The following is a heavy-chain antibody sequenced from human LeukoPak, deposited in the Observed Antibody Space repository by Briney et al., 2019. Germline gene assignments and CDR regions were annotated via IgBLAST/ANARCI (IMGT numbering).Heavy chain of an antibody. J-gene: IGHJ4*02. V-gene: IGHV3-30*02. CDR3: ASESAYYGSGSKRPPFDY. D-gene: IGHD3-10*01. CDR1: GFTFSSYD. CDR2: IRYDGSNK. Sequence: GGSLRLSCAASGFTFSSYDVHWVRQAPGKGLEWVAFIRYDGSNKYNADSVKGRFTISRDNSKNTLYLQMNSLRAEDTAVYYCASESAYYGSGSKRPPFDYWGQGTPVTVSS.